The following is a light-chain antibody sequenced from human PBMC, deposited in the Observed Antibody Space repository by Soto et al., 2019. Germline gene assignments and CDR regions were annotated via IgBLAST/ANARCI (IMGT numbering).Light chain of an antibody. V-gene: IGKV3-20*01. CDR1: QTVGSSF. Sequence: ENVFTQSPATLSFSPGERATLSCRASQTVGSSFLAWYQQKRGQAPRLLIYGASNRATGIPDRFSGSGSGADFTLTIKRLEPEDFAVYYCQQFETFGGGTKVDIK. CDR3: QQFET. CDR2: GAS. J-gene: IGKJ4*01.